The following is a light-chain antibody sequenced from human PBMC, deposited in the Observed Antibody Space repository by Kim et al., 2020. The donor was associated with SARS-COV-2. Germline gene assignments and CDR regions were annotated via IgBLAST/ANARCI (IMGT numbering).Light chain of an antibody. CDR2: GNT. CDR1: TSNIGARYD. Sequence: QRVPISCTGSTSNIGARYDVHWYQQIPGTAPKLLIYGNTNRPSGVPDRFSASKSGTSASLAITGLQAEDEADYYCHSYDHSLSESVFGGGTQLTVL. V-gene: IGLV1-40*01. CDR3: HSYDHSLSESV. J-gene: IGLJ3*02.